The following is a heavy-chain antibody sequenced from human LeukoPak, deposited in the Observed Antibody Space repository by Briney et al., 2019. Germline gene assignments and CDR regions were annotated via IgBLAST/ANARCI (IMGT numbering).Heavy chain of an antibody. V-gene: IGHV4-39*01. CDR2: LYYSGST. CDR1: GGSISSSSYY. CDR3: DIGIAAAGTGY. J-gene: IGHJ4*02. D-gene: IGHD6-13*01. Sequence: KTSETLSLTCTVSGGSISSSSYYWGWIRQPPGKGLEWIGSLYYSGSTYYNPSLKSRVTISVDTSKNQFSLKLSSVTAADTAVYYCDIGIAAAGTGYWGQGTLVTVSS.